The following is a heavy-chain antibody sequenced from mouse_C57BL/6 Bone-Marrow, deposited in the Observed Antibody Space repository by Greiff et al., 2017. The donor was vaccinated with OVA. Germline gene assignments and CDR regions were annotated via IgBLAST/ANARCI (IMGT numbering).Heavy chain of an antibody. V-gene: IGHV1-81*01. CDR3: ARGNYGNYFYAIDY. D-gene: IGHD2-1*01. Sequence: QVQLQQSGAELARPGASVKLSCKASGYTFTSYGISWVKQRTGQGLEWIGEIYPRSGNTYYNEKFKGKATLTADKSSSTAYMELRSLTSEDSAVYFCARGNYGNYFYAIDYWGQGTSVTVSS. CDR2: IYPRSGNT. J-gene: IGHJ4*01. CDR1: GYTFTSYG.